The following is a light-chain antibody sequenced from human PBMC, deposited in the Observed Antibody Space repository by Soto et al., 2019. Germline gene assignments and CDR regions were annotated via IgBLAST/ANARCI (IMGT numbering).Light chain of an antibody. CDR3: SSYTSSSNVYV. V-gene: IGLV2-14*01. Sequence: QSVLTPPASVSGSPGQSITISCTGTSSDVGGYNYVSWYQQHPGKAPKLMIYDVSNRPSGVSNRFSGSKSGNTASLTISGLQAEDEADYYCSSYTSSSNVYVFGTGTKVTVL. J-gene: IGLJ1*01. CDR2: DVS. CDR1: SSDVGGYNY.